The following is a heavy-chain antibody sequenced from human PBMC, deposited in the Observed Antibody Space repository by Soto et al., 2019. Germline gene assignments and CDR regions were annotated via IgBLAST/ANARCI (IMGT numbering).Heavy chain of an antibody. J-gene: IGHJ6*02. Sequence: QITLKESGPTLVKPTQTLTLTCTFSGFSLSTSGLGVRWIRQPPGTALEWLALLYCDDGKRYIPTLKSRLTSTEDTSKSQVVLTTTNMDPVATATYYSGHTRRPYYYCGMDVWGQGATDTVSS. CDR3: GHTRRPYYYCGMDV. V-gene: IGHV2-5*02. CDR2: LYCDDGK. CDR1: GFSLSTSGLG.